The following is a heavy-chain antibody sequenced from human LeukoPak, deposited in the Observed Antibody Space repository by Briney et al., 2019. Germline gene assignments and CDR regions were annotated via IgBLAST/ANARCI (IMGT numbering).Heavy chain of an antibody. Sequence: IPSESLSLTCTVSGGSIRSSSYYWGWIRQPPGKGLEWIGTIYYSGSTYYNASLKSRGTISVDTSKNQFSLKLNSVTAADTAVYFCARQVVAVAGTGYFDYWGQGTLVHVSS. CDR2: IYYSGST. CDR3: ARQVVAVAGTGYFDY. CDR1: GGSIRSSSYY. V-gene: IGHV4-39*01. J-gene: IGHJ4*02. D-gene: IGHD6-19*01.